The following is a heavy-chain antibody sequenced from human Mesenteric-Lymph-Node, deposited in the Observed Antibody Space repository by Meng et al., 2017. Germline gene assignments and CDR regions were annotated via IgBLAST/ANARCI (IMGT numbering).Heavy chain of an antibody. D-gene: IGHD6-13*01. J-gene: IGHJ5*02. Sequence: ETLSLTCAVYGGSLRGYYWSWIRQPPGKGLEGVANIKQDGSEKYYVDSVKGRFTISRDNAKNSLYLQMNSLRAEDTAVYYCARGYSSSWYEDWFDPWGQGTLVTVSS. V-gene: IGHV3-7*01. CDR2: IKQDGSEK. CDR1: GGSLRGYY. CDR3: ARGYSSSWYEDWFDP.